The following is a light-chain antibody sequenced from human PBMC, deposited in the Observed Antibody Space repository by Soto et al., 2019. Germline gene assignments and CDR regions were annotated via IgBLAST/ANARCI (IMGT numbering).Light chain of an antibody. CDR3: QKYNGAPFT. J-gene: IGKJ3*01. V-gene: IGKV1-27*01. CDR1: QGISNY. Sequence: DIQMTQSPSSLSASIGDRVTITCRASQGISNYLGWYQQKPGEVPKLLIYAASTLQSGVPSRFSGSGSGTDFTLTINSLQPEDVAIYYCQKYNGAPFTFGPGTKVDI. CDR2: AAS.